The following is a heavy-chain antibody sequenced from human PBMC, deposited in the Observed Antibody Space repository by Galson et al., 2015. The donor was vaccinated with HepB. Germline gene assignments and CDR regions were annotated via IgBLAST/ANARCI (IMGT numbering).Heavy chain of an antibody. CDR3: AREVSWENNVPTYGMDV. CDR2: ISSSRRNI. J-gene: IGHJ6*02. D-gene: IGHD1-26*01. Sequence: SLRLSCAGSGFTYSAYTMNWVRQAPGKGLEWVSSISSSRRNIYYANSVEGRFTISRDNAKNSLYLQMKSQRAEDTAVYYCAREVSWENNVPTYGMDVWGQGTMVIVSS. CDR1: GFTYSAYT. V-gene: IGHV3-21*01.